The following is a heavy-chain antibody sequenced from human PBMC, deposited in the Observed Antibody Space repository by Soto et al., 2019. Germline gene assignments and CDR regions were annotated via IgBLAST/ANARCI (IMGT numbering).Heavy chain of an antibody. CDR2: IYYSGST. J-gene: IGHJ4*02. V-gene: IGHV4-59*08. CDR1: GGSISSYY. Sequence: QVQLQESGPGLVKPSETLSLTCTVSGGSISSYYWSWIRQPPGKGLEWIGYIYYSGSTNYNPSLKSRVKISGDTSKNQFSLKLSSVPAADTAVYYGASRYGYSFEYWGQGTLVTVSS. D-gene: IGHD1-1*01. CDR3: ASRYGYSFEY.